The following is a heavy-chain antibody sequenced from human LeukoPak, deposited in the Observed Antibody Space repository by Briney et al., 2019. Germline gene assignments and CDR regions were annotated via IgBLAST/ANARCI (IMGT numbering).Heavy chain of an antibody. V-gene: IGHV1-69*06. J-gene: IGHJ6*04. CDR3: ASNGAYCSSTSCYAPSDYYGMDV. CDR2: IIPIFGTA. D-gene: IGHD2-2*01. CDR1: GGTFSSYA. Sequence: ASVKVSCKASGGTFSSYAISWVRQAPGQGLEWMGGIIPIFGTANYAQKFQGRVTITADKSTSTAYMELSSLRSEDTAVYYCASNGAYCSSTSCYAPSDYYGMDVWGKGTTVTVSS.